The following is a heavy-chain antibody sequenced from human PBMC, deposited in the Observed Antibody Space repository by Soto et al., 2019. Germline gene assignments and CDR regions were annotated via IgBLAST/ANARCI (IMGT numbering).Heavy chain of an antibody. CDR2: ISAYNGNT. J-gene: IGHJ4*02. Sequence: QVQLVQSGAEVKKPGASVKVSCKASGYTFTSYGISWVRQAPGQGLEWMGWISAYNGNTNYAQKLQGRVTMTTDTSTSTAYMELRSLRSDDTAVYYCARVPATYYYDSSGSYHDYWGQGTLVTVSS. D-gene: IGHD3-22*01. CDR1: GYTFTSYG. CDR3: ARVPATYYYDSSGSYHDY. V-gene: IGHV1-18*01.